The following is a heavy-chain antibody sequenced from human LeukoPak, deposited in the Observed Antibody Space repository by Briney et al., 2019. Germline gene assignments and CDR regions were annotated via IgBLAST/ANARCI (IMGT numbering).Heavy chain of an antibody. Sequence: PSETLSLTCTVSGGSISSSSYYWGWIRQPPGKGLEWIGEINHSGSTNYNPSLKSRVTISVDTSKNQFSLKLSSVTAADTAVYYCARGGGMYYCDIWGQGTLVTVSS. CDR3: ARGGGMYYCDI. CDR2: INHSGST. CDR1: GGSISSSSYY. D-gene: IGHD3-22*01. J-gene: IGHJ4*02. V-gene: IGHV4-39*07.